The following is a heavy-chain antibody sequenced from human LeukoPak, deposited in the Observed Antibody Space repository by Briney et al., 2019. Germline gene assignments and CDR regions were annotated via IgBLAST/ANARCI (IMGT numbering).Heavy chain of an antibody. CDR3: ATGEGYCSGGSCYPAAFDI. V-gene: IGHV1-24*01. D-gene: IGHD2-15*01. Sequence: GASVKVSCKVSGYTLTELPMHWVRQAPGKGLEWMGGFDPEDGETIYAQEFQGRVTMTEDTSTDTAYMELSSLRSEDTAVYYCATGEGYCSGGSCYPAAFDIWGQGTMVTVSS. CDR1: GYTLTELP. CDR2: FDPEDGET. J-gene: IGHJ3*02.